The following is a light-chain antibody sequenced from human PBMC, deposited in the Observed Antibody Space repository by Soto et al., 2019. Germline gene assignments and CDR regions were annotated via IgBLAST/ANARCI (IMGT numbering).Light chain of an antibody. Sequence: EILMTQSPATLSVSPGETATLSCRASQSVSTKLAWYQQKPGQAPRLLINGASTRATGVPARFSGWGSGTEFTLTINRLEPEDFAVYYCQQYGSSITFGQGTRLEIK. CDR3: QQYGSSIT. V-gene: IGKV3-15*01. J-gene: IGKJ5*01. CDR1: QSVSTK. CDR2: GAS.